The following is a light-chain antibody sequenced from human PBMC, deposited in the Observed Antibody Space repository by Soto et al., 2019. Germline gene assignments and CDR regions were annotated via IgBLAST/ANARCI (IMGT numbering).Light chain of an antibody. CDR1: QSISSW. V-gene: IGKV1-5*01. J-gene: IGKJ1*01. Sequence: DIQMTQSPSSLSASVGDRVTITCRASQSISSWLAWYQQKPGKAPKLLIYDASSLESGVPSRFSGSGSGTDFTLTISRLEPEDSAVYYCQHLTTFGQGTKVDIK. CDR2: DAS. CDR3: QHLTT.